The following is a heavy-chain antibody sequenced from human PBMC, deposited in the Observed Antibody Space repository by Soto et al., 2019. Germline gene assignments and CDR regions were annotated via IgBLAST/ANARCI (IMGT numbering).Heavy chain of an antibody. CDR1: GFTFSSYA. V-gene: IGHV3-23*01. J-gene: IGHJ4*02. CDR2: ISSSGGST. CDR3: ARGGGDYGSGSYPFWY. Sequence: EVQLLESGGGLVQPGGSLRLSCAASGFTFSSYAMSWVRQAPGKGLEWVSGISSSGGSTYYADSVKGRFTISRDNSKNTLYQQMNSLRAEDTAVYYCARGGGDYGSGSYPFWYWGQGTLVTVSS. D-gene: IGHD3-10*01.